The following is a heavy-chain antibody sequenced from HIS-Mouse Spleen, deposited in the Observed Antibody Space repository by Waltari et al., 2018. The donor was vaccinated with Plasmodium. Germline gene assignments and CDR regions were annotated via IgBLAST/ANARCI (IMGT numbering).Heavy chain of an antibody. V-gene: IGHV3-7*01. Sequence: EVQLVESGGGLVQPGGSLSLSCAASGFPFSSYWMSWFGQAPGKGLEWVANIKQDGSEKYYVDSVKGRFTISRDNAKNSLYLQMNSLRAEDTAVYYCASSWYWYFDLWGRGTLVTVSS. J-gene: IGHJ2*01. CDR2: IKQDGSEK. D-gene: IGHD6-13*01. CDR3: ASSWYWYFDL. CDR1: GFPFSSYW.